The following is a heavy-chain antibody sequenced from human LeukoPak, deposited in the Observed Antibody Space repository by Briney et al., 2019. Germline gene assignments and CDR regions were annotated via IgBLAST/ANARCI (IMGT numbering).Heavy chain of an antibody. D-gene: IGHD1-26*01. Sequence: GGSLRLSCAASGLTLSDDYMTWVRQAPGKGLESVLIMTTSGNIKSSADSVKGRFTISRDNAKNSLYLQMNSLRAEDTAVYYCARDVSGSYSMGNIGSCDYWGQGTLVTVSS. J-gene: IGHJ4*02. V-gene: IGHV3-11*04. CDR1: GLTLSDDY. CDR3: ARDVSGSYSMGNIGSCDY. CDR2: MTTSGNIK.